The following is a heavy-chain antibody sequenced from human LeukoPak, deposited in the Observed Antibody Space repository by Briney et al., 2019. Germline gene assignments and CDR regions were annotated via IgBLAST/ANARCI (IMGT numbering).Heavy chain of an antibody. Sequence: ASVKVSCKASGYTFTSYYMHWVRQAPGQGLEWMGIINPSGGSTSYAQKFQGRVTMTRDTSTSTVYMELSSLRSEDTAVYYCALIAGYSSSWYQYYFDYWGQGTLVTVSS. D-gene: IGHD6-13*01. CDR2: INPSGGST. V-gene: IGHV1-46*01. CDR1: GYTFTSYY. CDR3: ALIAGYSSSWYQYYFDY. J-gene: IGHJ4*02.